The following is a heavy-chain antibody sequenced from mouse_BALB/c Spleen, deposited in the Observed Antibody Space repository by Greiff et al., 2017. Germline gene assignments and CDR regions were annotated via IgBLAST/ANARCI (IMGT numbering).Heavy chain of an antibody. CDR2: IWAGGST. D-gene: IGHD3-1*01. CDR1: GFSLTSYG. CDR3: ARDRGRGLAY. V-gene: IGHV2-9*02. Sequence: VQLKESGPGLVAPSQSLSITCTVSGFSLTSYGVHWVRQPPGQGLEWLGVIWAGGSTNYNSALMTRLSISKDNSKSQVFLKMNSLQTEDTAMYYCARDRGRGLAYWGQGTLVTVSA. J-gene: IGHJ3*01.